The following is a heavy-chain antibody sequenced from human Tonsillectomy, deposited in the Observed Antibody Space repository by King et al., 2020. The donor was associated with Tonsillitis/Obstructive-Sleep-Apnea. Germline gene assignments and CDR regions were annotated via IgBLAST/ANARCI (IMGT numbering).Heavy chain of an antibody. CDR3: ARGLGELLHNFDY. J-gene: IGHJ4*02. V-gene: IGHV3-21*01. CDR1: GFTFSSYS. D-gene: IGHD1-26*01. CDR2: ISSSSSYI. Sequence: VQLVESGGGLVKPGGSLRLSCAASGFTFSSYSMNWVRQAPGKGLEWVSSISSSSSYIYYADSVKGRFTISRDNAKNSLYLQMNSLRAEDTAVYYCARGLGELLHNFDYWGQGTLVTVSS.